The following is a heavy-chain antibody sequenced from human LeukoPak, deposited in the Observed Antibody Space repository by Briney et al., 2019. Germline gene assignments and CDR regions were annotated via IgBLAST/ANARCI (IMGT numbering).Heavy chain of an antibody. CDR1: GFTFSSYG. J-gene: IGHJ4*02. V-gene: IGHV3-33*01. D-gene: IGHD3-16*01. CDR3: ARGAIVGVFDY. CDR2: IWYDGSNK. Sequence: GGPLRLSCAASGFTFSSYGMHWVRQAPGKGLEWVAGIWYDGSNKYYADSVKGRCTISRDNSKNTLYLQMNSLRAEDTAVYYCARGAIVGVFDYWGQGTLVTVSS.